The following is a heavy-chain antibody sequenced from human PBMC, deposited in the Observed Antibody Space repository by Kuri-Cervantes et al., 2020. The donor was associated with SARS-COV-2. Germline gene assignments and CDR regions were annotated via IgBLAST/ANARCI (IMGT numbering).Heavy chain of an antibody. Sequence: SETLSLTCAVSGGSISSGGYSWSWIRQPPGKGLEWIGYIYHSGSTNYNPSLKSRVTISVDKSKNQFSLKLSSVTAADTAVYYCARDHTVTQYYYYGMDVWGQGTTVTVSS. D-gene: IGHD4-17*01. V-gene: IGHV4-30-2*01. CDR1: GGSISSGGYS. CDR3: ARDHTVTQYYYYGMDV. CDR2: IYHSGST. J-gene: IGHJ6*02.